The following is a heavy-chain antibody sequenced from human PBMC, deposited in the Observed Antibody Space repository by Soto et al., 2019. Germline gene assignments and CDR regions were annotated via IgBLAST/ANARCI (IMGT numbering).Heavy chain of an antibody. V-gene: IGHV3-23*01. CDR2: FRSGGDDDTT. D-gene: IGHD3-10*01. CDR1: GFTFSSYS. CDR3: AKKVNSGSGSQFFDY. J-gene: IGHJ4*02. Sequence: EVQLLESGGGLVQPGGSLKLSCAASGFTFSSYSMSWVRQAPGKGLEWVSGFRSGGDDDTTYYADSVRGRFTISRDNSKNTLFLQMNCLRAEDTAIYYCAKKVNSGSGSQFFDYWGQGTLVTVYS.